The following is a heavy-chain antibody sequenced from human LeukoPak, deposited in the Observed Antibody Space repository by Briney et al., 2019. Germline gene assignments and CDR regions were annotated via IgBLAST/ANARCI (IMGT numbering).Heavy chain of an antibody. V-gene: IGHV3-21*01. CDR1: GFTFSSYS. D-gene: IGHD3-22*01. J-gene: IGHJ4*02. CDR3: ARDVDYYDSSGYYDLFDY. CDR2: ISSSSSYI. Sequence: GGSLRLSCAASGFTFSSYSMNWVRQAPRKGLEWVSSISSSSSYIYYADSGKGRLTISRDNAKNSLYLQMNSLRAEDTAVYYCARDVDYYDSSGYYDLFDYWGQGTLVTVSS.